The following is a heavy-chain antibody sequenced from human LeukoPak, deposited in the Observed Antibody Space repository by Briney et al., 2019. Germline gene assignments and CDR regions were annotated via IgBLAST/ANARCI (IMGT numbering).Heavy chain of an antibody. V-gene: IGHV1-2*02. CDR1: GYTFTGYY. J-gene: IGHJ4*02. D-gene: IGHD1-20*01. Sequence: ASVTVSCKASGYTFTGYYMHWVRQAPGQGLEWMGWINPNSGGTNYAQKFQGRVTMTRDTSISTAYMELSRLRSDDTAVYYCARAVNWNGGDFDYWGQGTLVTVSS. CDR2: INPNSGGT. CDR3: ARAVNWNGGDFDY.